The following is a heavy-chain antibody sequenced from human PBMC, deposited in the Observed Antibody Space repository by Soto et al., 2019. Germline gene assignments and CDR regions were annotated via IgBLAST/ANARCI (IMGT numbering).Heavy chain of an antibody. CDR2: ISFDGSDK. J-gene: IGHJ4*02. Sequence: QVQLVESGGGVVQPGRSLRLSCAVSGFTFSSYDMYWVSQAPGKGLEWVALISFDGSDKKYADSVKGRFIISRDNSKKTLYLLMNSLGVEDTAVYYCASIVVMTTVDATYWGQGTLVTVSS. CDR3: ASIVVMTTVDATY. V-gene: IGHV3-30*03. D-gene: IGHD2-21*02. CDR1: GFTFSSYD.